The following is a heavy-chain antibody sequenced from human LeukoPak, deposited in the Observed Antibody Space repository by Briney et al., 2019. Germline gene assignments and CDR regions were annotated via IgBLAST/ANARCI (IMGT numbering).Heavy chain of an antibody. CDR3: ARRARIAAAWYYFDY. V-gene: IGHV1-69*05. Sequence: SVKVSCXASGGTFSSYAISWVRQAPGQGLEWMGRIIPIFGTANYAQKFQGRVTITTDESTSTAYMELSSLRSEDTAVYYCARRARIAAAWYYFDYWGQGTLVTVSS. J-gene: IGHJ4*02. CDR1: GGTFSSYA. CDR2: IIPIFGTA. D-gene: IGHD6-13*01.